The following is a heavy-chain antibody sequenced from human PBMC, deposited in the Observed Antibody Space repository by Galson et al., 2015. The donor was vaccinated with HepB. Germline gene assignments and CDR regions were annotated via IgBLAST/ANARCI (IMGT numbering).Heavy chain of an antibody. J-gene: IGHJ4*02. V-gene: IGHV1-69*02. CDR3: ARGILDTAMDSHFDY. Sequence: SVKVSCKASGGTFISYTISWVRQAPGQGLEWMGRIIPILGIANYAQKFQGRVTITADKSTSTAYMELSSLRSDDTAVYYCARGILDTAMDSHFDYWGQGTLVTVSS. D-gene: IGHD5-18*01. CDR2: IIPILGIA. CDR1: GGTFISYT.